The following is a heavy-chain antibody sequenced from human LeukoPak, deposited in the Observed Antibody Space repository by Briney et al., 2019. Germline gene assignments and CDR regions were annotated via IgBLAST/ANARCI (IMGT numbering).Heavy chain of an antibody. CDR2: ISYDGSNK. D-gene: IGHD1-20*01. Sequence: PGGSLRLSCAASGFTFSSYAMHWVRQAPGKGLEWVAVISYDGSNKYYADSVKGRFTISRDNSKNTLYLQMNSLRAEDTAIYYCAREAFYDWKNHYFFDYWGQGNLVTVSS. V-gene: IGHV3-30-3*01. CDR1: GFTFSSYA. J-gene: IGHJ4*02. CDR3: AREAFYDWKNHYFFDY.